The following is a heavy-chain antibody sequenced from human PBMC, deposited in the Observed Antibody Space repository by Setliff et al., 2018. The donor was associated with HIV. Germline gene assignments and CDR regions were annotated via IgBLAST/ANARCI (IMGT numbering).Heavy chain of an antibody. J-gene: IGHJ6*03. V-gene: IGHV1-2*02. Sequence: ASVKVSCKASGYTFISYGVSWVRQAPGQGLEWMGCVIPNSGKTYYAQEFQGRVTMTSDTSINTAYMEVSWLTSDDTAIYYCARDLAYCSGGSCYRPFIYYFYYMDVWGKGATVTVSS. CDR2: VIPNSGKT. CDR1: GYTFISYG. D-gene: IGHD2-15*01. CDR3: ARDLAYCSGGSCYRPFIYYFYYMDV.